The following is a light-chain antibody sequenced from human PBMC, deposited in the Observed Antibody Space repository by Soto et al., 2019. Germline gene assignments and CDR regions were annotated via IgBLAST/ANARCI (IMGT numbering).Light chain of an antibody. CDR1: TGAVTSGYY. CDR2: STS. CDR3: LLYYGGAQLV. Sequence: QTVVTQEPSLTVSPGGTVTLTCASSTGAVTSGYYPNWFQPKPGQAPRALIYSTSNKHPWTPARFSSSLLGGKAALTLSGVEPEDEAEYYCLLYYGGAQLVFGGGTKLTVL. V-gene: IGLV7-43*01. J-gene: IGLJ2*01.